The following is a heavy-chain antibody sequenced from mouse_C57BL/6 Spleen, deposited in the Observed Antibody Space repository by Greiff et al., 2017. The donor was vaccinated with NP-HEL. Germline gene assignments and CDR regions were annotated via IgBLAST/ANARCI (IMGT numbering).Heavy chain of an antibody. CDR3: ARPLFITTVVATRGAMDY. Sequence: QVQLQQSGAELVKPGASVKISCKASGYAFSSYWMNWVKQRPGKGLEWIGQIYPGDGDTNYNGKFKGKATLTADKSSSTAYMQLSSLTSEDSAVYFCARPLFITTVVATRGAMDYWGQGTSVTVSS. D-gene: IGHD1-1*01. J-gene: IGHJ4*01. V-gene: IGHV1-80*01. CDR1: GYAFSSYW. CDR2: IYPGDGDT.